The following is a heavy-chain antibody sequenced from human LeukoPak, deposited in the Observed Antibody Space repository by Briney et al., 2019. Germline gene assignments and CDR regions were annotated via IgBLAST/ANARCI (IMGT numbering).Heavy chain of an antibody. CDR1: GGSISSSSYY. CDR2: IYYSGST. D-gene: IGHD3-22*01. CDR3: ARETRDSSGYYYYYYYYMDV. V-gene: IGHV4-39*07. J-gene: IGHJ6*03. Sequence: SETLSLTCTVSGGSISSSSYYWGWIRQPPGKGLEWIGSIYYSGSTYYNPSLKSRVTISVDTSKYQFSLKLSSVTAADTAVYYCARETRDSSGYYYYYYYYMDVWGKGTTVTVSS.